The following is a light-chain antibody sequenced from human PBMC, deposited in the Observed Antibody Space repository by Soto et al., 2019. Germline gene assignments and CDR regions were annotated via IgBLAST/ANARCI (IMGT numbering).Light chain of an antibody. J-gene: IGKJ1*01. CDR3: QQRSNWPRT. CDR2: DAS. V-gene: IGKV3-11*01. CDR1: QSVSSY. Sequence: EIVVTQCPANLSLSPGEQATLYCRASQSVSSYLAWYQQKPGRAPRLLIYDASDRATGIPARFSGSGSGTDFTLTISSLEPEDFAVYYCQQRSNWPRTFGQGTKVDIK.